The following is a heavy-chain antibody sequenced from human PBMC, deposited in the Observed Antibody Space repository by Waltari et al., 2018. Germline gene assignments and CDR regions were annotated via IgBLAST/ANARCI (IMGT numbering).Heavy chain of an antibody. J-gene: IGHJ4*02. CDR3: SRAVGDFLRYGGYYLDY. V-gene: IGHV4-59*01. D-gene: IGHD2-21*02. Sequence: QLHLQESGPGLVRPSETLSLTCNVSGGSINNDYWTWIRQPPGKGLEWIGYIWFSGFNGHNGATKKSVTMVGGASQTSFSLELTPGTAADKAVYYCSRAVGDFLRYGGYYLDYWGQGILVTVSS. CDR1: GGSINNDY. CDR2: IWFSGFN.